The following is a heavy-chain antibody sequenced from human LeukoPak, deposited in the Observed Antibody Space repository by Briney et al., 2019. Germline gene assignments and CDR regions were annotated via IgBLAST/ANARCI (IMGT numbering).Heavy chain of an antibody. D-gene: IGHD6-25*01. CDR3: ARQFATAAADTRGYFDY. V-gene: IGHV4-39*01. CDR1: GGSISSSSDY. J-gene: IGHJ4*02. CDR2: FFVSGST. Sequence: SETLSLTCTVSGGSISSSSDYWGWIRQAPGKGLEWIGSFFVSGSTHYNPSLRSRATLFVDTSKNQFSLKLTPMTAADAATYFCARQFATAAADTRGYFDYWGQGTVVAVSS.